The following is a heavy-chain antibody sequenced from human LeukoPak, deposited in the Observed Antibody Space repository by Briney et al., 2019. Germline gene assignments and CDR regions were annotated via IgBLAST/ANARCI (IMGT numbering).Heavy chain of an antibody. Sequence: SQTLSLTCAISGDSVSSNSAAWNWIRQSPSRGLEWLGRTYYRYKWYNYAVSVKSRLTINPDTSTNQFSLQLNSVTPEDTAVYYCARGGAGGRAFDIWGQGTMVTVSS. CDR1: GDSVSSNSAA. D-gene: IGHD2-15*01. CDR2: TYYRYKWY. V-gene: IGHV6-1*01. J-gene: IGHJ3*02. CDR3: ARGGAGGRAFDI.